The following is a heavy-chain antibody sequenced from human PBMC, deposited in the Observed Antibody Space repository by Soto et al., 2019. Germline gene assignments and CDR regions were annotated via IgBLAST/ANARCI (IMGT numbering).Heavy chain of an antibody. CDR3: ARAGPEVTDYYNSSGYQPFDY. CDR2: IYYSGST. V-gene: IGHV4-30-4*01. CDR1: GGSISSGDYY. J-gene: IGHJ4*02. D-gene: IGHD3-22*01. Sequence: SETLSLTCTVSGGSISSGDYYWSWIRQPPGKGLEWIGYIYYSGSTYYNPSLKSRVTMSVDTSKNQFSLKLSSVTAADTAVYYCARAGPEVTDYYNSSGYQPFDYWGQGTLVTVS.